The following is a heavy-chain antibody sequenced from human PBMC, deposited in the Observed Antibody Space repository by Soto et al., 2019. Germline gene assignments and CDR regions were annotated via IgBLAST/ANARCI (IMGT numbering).Heavy chain of an antibody. CDR1: GYTFTSYD. CDR2: MNPNSGNT. J-gene: IGHJ3*02. Sequence: ASVKVSCKASGYTFTSYDINWVRQATGQGLEWMGWMNPNSGNTGYARKFQGRVTMTRNTSISTAYMELSSLRSEGTAVDYGVLFSGYDTRDDAFDIWGQGTMVTVSS. V-gene: IGHV1-8*01. D-gene: IGHD5-12*01. CDR3: VLFSGYDTRDDAFDI.